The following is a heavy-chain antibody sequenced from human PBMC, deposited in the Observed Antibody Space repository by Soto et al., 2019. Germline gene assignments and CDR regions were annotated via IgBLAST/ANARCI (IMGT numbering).Heavy chain of an antibody. CDR3: ARGPHDYGGNSDPSGAVDI. CDR2: IYHSGST. J-gene: IGHJ3*02. D-gene: IGHD4-17*01. Sequence: SETLSLTCAVSGGSISSGGYSWSWIRQPPGKGLEWIGYIYHSGSTYYNPSLKSRVTISVDRSKNQFSLKLSSVTAADTAVYYCARGPHDYGGNSDPSGAVDIWGQGTMVTV. CDR1: GGSISSGGYS. V-gene: IGHV4-30-2*01.